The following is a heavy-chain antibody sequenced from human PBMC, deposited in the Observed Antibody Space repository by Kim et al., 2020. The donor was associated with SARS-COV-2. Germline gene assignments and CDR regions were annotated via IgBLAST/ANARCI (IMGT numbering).Heavy chain of an antibody. CDR3: ARDIRSSMIFFDY. V-gene: IGHV4-39*07. CDR2: IYYSGST. CDR1: GGSISSSSYY. D-gene: IGHD3-3*01. Sequence: SETLSLTCTVSGGSISSSSYYWGWIRQPPGKGLEWIGSIYYSGSTYYNPSLKSRVTISVDTSKNQFSLKLSSVTAADTAVYYCARDIRSSMIFFDYWGQGTLVTVSS. J-gene: IGHJ4*02.